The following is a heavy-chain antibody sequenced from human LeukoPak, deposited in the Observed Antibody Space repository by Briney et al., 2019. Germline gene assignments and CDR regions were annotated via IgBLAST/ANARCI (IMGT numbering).Heavy chain of an antibody. CDR3: AKQNSIAAAGGYFDY. J-gene: IGHJ4*02. D-gene: IGHD6-13*01. CDR1: GVTLSNYA. Sequence: GGSLRLSCVASGVTLSNYAMSWARQAPGKGLEWVSVISGSGGNTYYADSVKGRFTISRDNSKNTLYLRMNSLRAEDTAVYYCAKQNSIAAAGGYFDYWGQGTLVTVSS. CDR2: ISGSGGNT. V-gene: IGHV3-23*01.